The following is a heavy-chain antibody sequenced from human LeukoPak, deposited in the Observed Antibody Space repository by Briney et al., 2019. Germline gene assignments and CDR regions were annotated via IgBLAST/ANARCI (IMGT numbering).Heavy chain of an antibody. CDR3: ARGQLAARGLGAFDI. D-gene: IGHD6-6*01. J-gene: IGHJ3*02. V-gene: IGHV4-61*02. CDR1: GGSISSGSYY. Sequence: SETLSLTCTVSGGSISSGSYYWSWIRQPAGKGLEWIGRIYTSGSTNYNPSLKSRVTISVDTSKNQFSLKLSSVTAADTAVYYCARGQLAARGLGAFDIWGQGTMVTVSS. CDR2: IYTSGST.